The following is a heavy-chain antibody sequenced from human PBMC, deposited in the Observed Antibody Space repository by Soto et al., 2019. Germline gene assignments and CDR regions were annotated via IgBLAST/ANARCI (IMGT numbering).Heavy chain of an antibody. CDR3: ARDLNYYYYMDV. J-gene: IGHJ6*03. Sequence: SETLSLTCAVYGGSFSGYYWSWIRQPPGKGLEWIGEINHSGSTNYNPSLKSRVTISVDTSKNQFSLKLSSVTAADTAVYYCARDLNYYYYMDVWGKGTTVTVSS. V-gene: IGHV4-34*01. CDR1: GGSFSGYY. CDR2: INHSGST.